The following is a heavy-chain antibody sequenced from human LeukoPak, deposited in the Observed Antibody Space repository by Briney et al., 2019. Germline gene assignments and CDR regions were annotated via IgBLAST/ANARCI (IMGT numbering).Heavy chain of an antibody. Sequence: SVKVSCKASGGTFSSYAISWVRQAPGQGLEWMGGIIPIFGTANYAQKFQGRVTITADESTSTAYMELRSLRPDGTAVYYCARVYDSSGNYFGVAADWGQGTLVTVSS. CDR3: ARVYDSSGNYFGVAAD. CDR2: IIPIFGTA. D-gene: IGHD3-22*01. V-gene: IGHV1-69*13. J-gene: IGHJ4*02. CDR1: GGTFSSYA.